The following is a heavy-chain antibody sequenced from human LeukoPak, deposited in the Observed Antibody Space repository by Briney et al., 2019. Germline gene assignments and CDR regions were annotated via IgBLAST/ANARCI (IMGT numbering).Heavy chain of an antibody. V-gene: IGHV3-33*08. J-gene: IGHJ3*02. CDR3: ARDSGHAFDI. D-gene: IGHD6-25*01. CDR2: IWYDGSNK. Sequence: GGSLRLSCAASGFTFDDYAMHWVRQAPGKGLEWVAVIWYDGSNKYYGDSVKGRFTISRDNSKNTLYLQMNSLRAEDTAVYYCARDSGHAFDIWGQGTMVTVSS. CDR1: GFTFDDYA.